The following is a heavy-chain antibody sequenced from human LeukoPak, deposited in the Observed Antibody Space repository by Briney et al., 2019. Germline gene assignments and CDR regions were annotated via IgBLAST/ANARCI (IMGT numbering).Heavy chain of an antibody. CDR3: ARETNIVATIRWFDP. J-gene: IGHJ5*02. CDR2: IYTSEST. Sequence: SQTLSLTYTVSGGSISSYYWSWIRQPAGKGLEWSGRIYTSESTNYSPSLKSRVNMSVDTSKNQFSLKLSSVTAADTAVYYCARETNIVATIRWFDPWGQGTLVTVSS. D-gene: IGHD5-12*01. CDR1: GGSISSYY. V-gene: IGHV4-4*07.